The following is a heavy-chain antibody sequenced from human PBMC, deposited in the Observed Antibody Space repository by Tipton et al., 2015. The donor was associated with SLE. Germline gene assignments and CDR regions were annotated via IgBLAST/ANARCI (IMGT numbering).Heavy chain of an antibody. CDR2: IYYSGST. CDR3: AREGVTETGIGAFDI. J-gene: IGHJ3*02. CDR1: GGSISSHY. V-gene: IGHV4-59*11. D-gene: IGHD1-14*01. Sequence: TLSLTCTVSGGSISSHYWSWIRQPPGKGLEWIGYIYYSGSTSYNPSLKSRVTISVDTSKNQFSLKLTSVTAADTAFYYCAREGVTETGIGAFDIWGQGTMVTVSS.